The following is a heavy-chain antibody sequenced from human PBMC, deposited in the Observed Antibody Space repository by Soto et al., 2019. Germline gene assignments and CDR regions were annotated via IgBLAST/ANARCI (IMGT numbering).Heavy chain of an antibody. CDR3: ARHAPDYGSGSYYNPVGDYYYYGMDV. D-gene: IGHD3-10*01. CDR1: GGSISSSSYY. CDR2: IYYSGST. J-gene: IGHJ6*02. V-gene: IGHV4-39*01. Sequence: SETLSLTCTVSGGSISSSSYYWGWIRQPPGKGLEWIGSIYYSGSTYYNPSLKSRVTISVDTSKNQFSLKLSSVTAADTAVYYCARHAPDYGSGSYYNPVGDYYYYGMDVWGQGTTVTVSS.